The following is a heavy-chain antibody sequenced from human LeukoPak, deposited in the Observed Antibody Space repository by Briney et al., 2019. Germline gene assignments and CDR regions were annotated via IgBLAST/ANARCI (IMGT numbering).Heavy chain of an antibody. CDR3: ASTGSGSYEDAFDI. J-gene: IGHJ3*02. D-gene: IGHD3-10*01. V-gene: IGHV3-7*01. CDR2: IKQDGSEK. Sequence: GGSLRLSCAASGFTFSSYWMSWVRQAPGKGLEWVANIKQDGSEKYYVDSVKGRFTISRDNAKNSLYLQMNSLRAEDTAVYYCASTGSGSYEDAFDIWGQGTMVTVSS. CDR1: GFTFSSYW.